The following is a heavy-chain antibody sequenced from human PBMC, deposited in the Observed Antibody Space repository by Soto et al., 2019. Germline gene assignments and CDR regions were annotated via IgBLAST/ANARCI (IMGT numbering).Heavy chain of an antibody. J-gene: IGHJ6*02. V-gene: IGHV3-23*01. Sequence: EVQLLESGGGLVQPGGSLRLSCAASGFTFSSFALNWVRQAPGKGLEWVSIISGSADSTFYADSVKGRFTISRDNSKNMLYLQINSLRAEDTAVYYCAKTRGAMIYAISVYGMDVWAKGPRSPSP. D-gene: IGHD2-8*01. CDR2: ISGSADST. CDR1: GFTFSSFA. CDR3: AKTRGAMIYAISVYGMDV.